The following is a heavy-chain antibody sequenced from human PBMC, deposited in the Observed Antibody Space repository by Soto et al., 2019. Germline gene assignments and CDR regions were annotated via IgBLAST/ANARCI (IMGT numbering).Heavy chain of an antibody. CDR1: GFTFSSSA. D-gene: IGHD3-3*01. V-gene: IGHV1-58*01. CDR2: IVVGSGNT. Sequence: SVKVSCKASGFTFSSSALQWVRQARGQRLEWIGWIVVGSGNTNYAQKFQERVTITRDMSTGTAYMELNSLRSDDTAVYYCARGEASYYVFWSGYSQYYYYYMDVWGKGTTVTVSS. CDR3: ARGEASYYVFWSGYSQYYYYYMDV. J-gene: IGHJ6*03.